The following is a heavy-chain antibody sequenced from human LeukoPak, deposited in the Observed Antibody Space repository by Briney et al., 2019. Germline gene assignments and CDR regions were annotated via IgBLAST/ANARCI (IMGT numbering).Heavy chain of an antibody. CDR2: ISSSSSYI. CDR1: GFTFSSYS. Sequence: GGSLRLSCAASGFTFSSYSMNWVRQAPGKGLEWVSSISSSSSYIYYADSVKGRFTISRDNAKNSLYLQMNNLRAEDTAVYYCASGSSSLSHYFDYWGQGTLVTVSS. D-gene: IGHD6-6*01. CDR3: ASGSSSLSHYFDY. J-gene: IGHJ4*02. V-gene: IGHV3-21*01.